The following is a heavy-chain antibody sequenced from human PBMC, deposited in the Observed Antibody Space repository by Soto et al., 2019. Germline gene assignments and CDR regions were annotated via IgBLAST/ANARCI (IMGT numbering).Heavy chain of an antibody. J-gene: IGHJ6*02. CDR1: GFTFSSYG. Sequence: GGSLRLSCAASGFTFSSYGMHWVRQAPGKGLEWVAVIWYDGSNKYYADSVKGRFTISRDNSKNTLYLQMNSLRAEDTAVYHCARDDSDTAMVTTAHYYYGMDVWGQGTTVTVSS. V-gene: IGHV3-33*01. CDR2: IWYDGSNK. CDR3: ARDDSDTAMVTTAHYYYGMDV. D-gene: IGHD5-18*01.